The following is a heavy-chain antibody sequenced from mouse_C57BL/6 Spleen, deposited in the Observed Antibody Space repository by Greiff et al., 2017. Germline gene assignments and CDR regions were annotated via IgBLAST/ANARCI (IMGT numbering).Heavy chain of an antibody. CDR1: GYTFTSYW. Sequence: QVQLQQPGAELVKPGASVKVSCKASGYTFTSYWMHWVKQRPGQGLEWIGRIHPSDSDTNYNQKFKGKATLTVDKSSSTAYMQISSLTSEDSAVYYCAIPFYDPSYAMDDWGQGTSVTVSS. D-gene: IGHD2-3*01. V-gene: IGHV1-74*01. J-gene: IGHJ4*01. CDR2: IHPSDSDT. CDR3: AIPFYDPSYAMDD.